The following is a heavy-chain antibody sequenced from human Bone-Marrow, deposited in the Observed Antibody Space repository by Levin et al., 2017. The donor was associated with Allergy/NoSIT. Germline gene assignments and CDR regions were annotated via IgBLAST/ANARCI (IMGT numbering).Heavy chain of an antibody. Sequence: GGSLRLSCAASKFTVSGSTVHWVRQAPGTGLEWVGRIRRKANNYATVYGASVKGRFTISRDDSQNTAYLQMNSLKTEDTAVYFCTRVEKVGGTDYYYGMDVWGQGTTVTVSS. CDR2: IRRKANNYAT. J-gene: IGHJ6*01. D-gene: IGHD2-2*01. V-gene: IGHV3-73*01. CDR1: KFTVSGST. CDR3: TRVEKVGGTDYYYGMDV.